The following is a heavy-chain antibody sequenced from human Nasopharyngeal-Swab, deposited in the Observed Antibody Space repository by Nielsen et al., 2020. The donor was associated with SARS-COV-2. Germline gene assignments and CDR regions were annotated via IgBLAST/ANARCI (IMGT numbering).Heavy chain of an antibody. Sequence: ASEKVSCRASGYTFTSYYMHWVRQAPGQGLEWMGIINPSGGSTSYAQKIQGRVTMTRDTSTSTVYMELSSLRSEDTAVYYCAKGNYEDWFDTWGQGTLVTVSS. CDR2: INPSGGST. D-gene: IGHD4-11*01. CDR3: AKGNYEDWFDT. V-gene: IGHV1-46*01. J-gene: IGHJ5*02. CDR1: GYTFTSYY.